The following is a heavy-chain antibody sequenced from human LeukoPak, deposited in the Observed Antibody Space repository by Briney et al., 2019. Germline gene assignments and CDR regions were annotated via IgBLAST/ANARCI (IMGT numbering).Heavy chain of an antibody. CDR2: IYYSGST. CDR1: GGSISSGGYS. J-gene: IGHJ4*02. D-gene: IGHD3-10*01. Sequence: SETLSLTCAVSGGSISSGGYSWSWIRQPPGKGLEWIGYIYYSGSTYYNPSLKSRVTISVDTSKNQFSLKLSSVTAADTAVYYCARDRDYYGSGSFDYWGQGTLVTVSS. CDR3: ARDRDYYGSGSFDY. V-gene: IGHV4-30-4*07.